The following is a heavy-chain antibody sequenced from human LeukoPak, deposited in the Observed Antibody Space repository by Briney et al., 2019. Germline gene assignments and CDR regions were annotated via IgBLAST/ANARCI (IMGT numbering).Heavy chain of an antibody. Sequence: GGSLRLSCAASGFTFSSYAMSWVRQAPGKGLEWVANINQDGSAKYFVDSVKGRFTISRDNAKNSMYLQMNSLRAEDTAVYYCAKDPSAPHYYDSSGSSDYWGQGTLVTVSS. CDR1: GFTFSSYA. V-gene: IGHV3-7*01. CDR2: INQDGSAK. CDR3: AKDPSAPHYYDSSGSSDY. D-gene: IGHD3-22*01. J-gene: IGHJ4*02.